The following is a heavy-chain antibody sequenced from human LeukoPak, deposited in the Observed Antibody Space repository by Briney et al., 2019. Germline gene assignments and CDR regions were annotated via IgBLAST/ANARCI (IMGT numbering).Heavy chain of an antibody. J-gene: IGHJ4*02. CDR3: AKGLYRAMVMSWFDY. D-gene: IGHD5-18*01. CDR1: EFIFSAYG. Sequence: GGSLRLSCAASEFIFSAYGMHWVRQAPGKGLEWVAFIRDDGSNKYYTDSVKGRFTISRDNSRNTLYLQMNSLRTEGTAVYYCAKGLYRAMVMSWFDYWGQGTLVTVSS. CDR2: IRDDGSNK. V-gene: IGHV3-30*02.